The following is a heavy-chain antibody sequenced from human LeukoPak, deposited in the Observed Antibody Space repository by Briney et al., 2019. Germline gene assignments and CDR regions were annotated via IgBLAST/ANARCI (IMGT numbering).Heavy chain of an antibody. CDR3: AKDFGCSSTSCHRSTWYFDL. V-gene: IGHV3-30*02. J-gene: IGHJ2*01. CDR1: GFTFSSYG. CDR2: IRYDGSNK. Sequence: PGGSLRLSCAASGFTFSSYGMHWVRQAPGKGLEWVAFIRYDGSNKYYADSVKGRFTISRDNSKNTLYLQMNSLRAEDTAVYYCAKDFGCSSTSCHRSTWYFDLWGRGTLVTVSS. D-gene: IGHD2-2*01.